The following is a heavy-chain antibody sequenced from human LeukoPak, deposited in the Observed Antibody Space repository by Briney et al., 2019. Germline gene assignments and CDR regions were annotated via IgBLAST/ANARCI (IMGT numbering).Heavy chain of an antibody. J-gene: IGHJ6*02. CDR1: GGSFSGYY. CDR3: TRGQTGSYVYYYYYGMDV. CDR2: INHSGST. D-gene: IGHD3-9*01. V-gene: IGHV4-34*01. Sequence: SETLSLTCAVYGGSFSGYYWSWIRQPPGKGLEWIGEINHSGSTSYSPSLKSRVTISVDTSKNQFSLRLSSVTAADTAVYYCTRGQTGSYVYYYYYGMDVWGQGTTVTVSS.